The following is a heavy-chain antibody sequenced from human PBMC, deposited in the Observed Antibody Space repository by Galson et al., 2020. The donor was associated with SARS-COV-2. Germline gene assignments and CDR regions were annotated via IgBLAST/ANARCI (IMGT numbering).Heavy chain of an antibody. CDR3: ARSLDALTYCGGDCPYFAFDY. Sequence: ASVKVSCKASGYTFTSYGISWVRQAPGQGLEWMGWISAYNGNTNYAQKLQGRVTMTTDTSTSTAYMELRSLRSDDTAVYYCARSLDALTYCGGDCPYFAFDYWGQGTLVIVSS. CDR2: ISAYNGNT. V-gene: IGHV1-18*01. D-gene: IGHD2-21*02. CDR1: GYTFTSYG. J-gene: IGHJ4*02.